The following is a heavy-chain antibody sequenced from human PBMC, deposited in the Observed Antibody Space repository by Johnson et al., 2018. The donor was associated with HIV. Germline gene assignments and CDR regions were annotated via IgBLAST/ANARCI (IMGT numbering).Heavy chain of an antibody. J-gene: IGHJ3*02. CDR2: ISSSGNTI. D-gene: IGHD3-10*01. CDR3: AGGFYYGSGSYHGAFDI. Sequence: QVQLVESGGGLVKPGGSLRLSCAASGFTFSDYYMSWIRQAPGKGLEWVSYISSSGNTIFYADSVKGRFTISRDNAKNSLFLQMNSRRAEDTAVYYCAGGFYYGSGSYHGAFDIWGQGTMVTVSS. V-gene: IGHV3-11*04. CDR1: GFTFSDYY.